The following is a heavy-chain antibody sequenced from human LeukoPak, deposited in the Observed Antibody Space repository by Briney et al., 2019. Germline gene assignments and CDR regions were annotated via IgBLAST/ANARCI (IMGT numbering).Heavy chain of an antibody. CDR3: ARDRLGDYDHSGYYDK. V-gene: IGHV3-11*01. J-gene: IGHJ4*02. Sequence: PGGSLRLSCAASGFTFSDYYMSWLRQAPGKRVEWVAYICDSGRTAYYADSVKGRFTISRDNAKNSVYLQMNNLRAEDTAVYYCARDRLGDYDHSGYYDKWGQGTLVTVCS. CDR2: ICDSGRTA. CDR1: GFTFSDYY. D-gene: IGHD3-22*01.